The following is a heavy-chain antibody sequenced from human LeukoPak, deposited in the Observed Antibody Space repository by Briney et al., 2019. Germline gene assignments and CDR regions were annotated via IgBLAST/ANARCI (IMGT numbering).Heavy chain of an antibody. CDR2: IWYDGSNK. V-gene: IGHV3-33*01. CDR3: ARDGGSYYVQYYFDY. Sequence: PGGSLRLSCAASGFTFSSYGMHWVRQAPGKGLEWVAVIWYDGSNKYYADSVKGRFTISRDNSKNTLYLQMNSLRAEDTAVYYCARDGGSYYVQYYFDYWGQGTLVTVSS. CDR1: GFTFSSYG. D-gene: IGHD1-26*01. J-gene: IGHJ4*02.